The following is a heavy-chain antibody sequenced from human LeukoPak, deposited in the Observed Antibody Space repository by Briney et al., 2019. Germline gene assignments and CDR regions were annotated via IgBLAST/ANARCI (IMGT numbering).Heavy chain of an antibody. Sequence: KTGGSLRLSCTASGFTFSSYSMNWVSQAPGKGLEWDSSISSSSSYIYYADSVKGRFTISRDNAKNSLYLQMNSLRAEDTAVYYCARLGGLGVYDAFDIWGQGTMVTVSS. D-gene: IGHD3-16*01. V-gene: IGHV3-21*01. J-gene: IGHJ3*02. CDR3: ARLGGLGVYDAFDI. CDR2: ISSSSSYI. CDR1: GFTFSSYS.